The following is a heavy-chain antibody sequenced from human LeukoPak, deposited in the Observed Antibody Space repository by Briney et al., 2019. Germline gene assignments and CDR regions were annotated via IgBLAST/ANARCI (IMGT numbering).Heavy chain of an antibody. CDR2: VFHSGTT. Sequence: SETLSLTCAVSGGSITDGYWWSWVRQTPGKGLEWIGEVFHSGTTSYNPSLKSRVTISVDTSKNQFSLRLNSVTAADTAVYYCARNAYYSADSWGQGTLVTVSS. D-gene: IGHD2/OR15-2a*01. CDR3: ARNAYYSADS. J-gene: IGHJ4*02. CDR1: GGSITDGYW. V-gene: IGHV4-4*02.